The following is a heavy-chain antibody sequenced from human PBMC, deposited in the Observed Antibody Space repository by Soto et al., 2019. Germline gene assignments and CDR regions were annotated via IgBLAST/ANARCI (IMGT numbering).Heavy chain of an antibody. V-gene: IGHV3-48*01. CDR1: GFTFSSYS. D-gene: IGHD6-19*01. CDR3: ARDPYTSGWYGSSFDY. Sequence: EVQLVESGGGLVQPGGSLRLSCAASGFTFSSYSMNWVRQAPGKGLEWVSYISSSSSTIFYADSVKGRFTISRDNAKNSLYLQMNSQRAEDTAVYYCARDPYTSGWYGSSFDYWGQGTLVTVSS. J-gene: IGHJ4*02. CDR2: ISSSSSTI.